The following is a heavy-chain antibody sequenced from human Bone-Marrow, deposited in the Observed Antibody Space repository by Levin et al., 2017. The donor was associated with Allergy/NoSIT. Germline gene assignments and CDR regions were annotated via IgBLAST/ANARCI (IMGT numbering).Heavy chain of an antibody. CDR2: LKSKTGGGTT. V-gene: IGHV3-15*01. CDR1: GFTFSNAW. J-gene: IGHJ4*02. D-gene: IGHD3-10*01. CDR3: ATGAGSTYYFDY. Sequence: GGSLRLSCAASGFTFSNAWMSWVRQAPGKGLEWIGRLKSKTGGGTTDYAAPVKGRFTISRDDSKNTLFLQMNSLKTEDTAVYYCATGAGSTYYFDYWGQGTLVTVSS.